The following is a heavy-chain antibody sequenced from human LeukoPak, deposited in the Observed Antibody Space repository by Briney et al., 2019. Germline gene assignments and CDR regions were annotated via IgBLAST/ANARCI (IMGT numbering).Heavy chain of an antibody. CDR3: ARDRSYSSSWYGRFDP. CDR1: GGTFSSYA. CDR2: INPNSGGT. J-gene: IGHJ5*02. D-gene: IGHD6-13*01. Sequence: GASVKVSCKASGGTFSSYAISWVRQAPGQGLEWMGWINPNSGGTNYAQKFQGRVTMTRDTSISTAYMELSRLRSDDTAVYYCARDRSYSSSWYGRFDPWGQGTLVTVSS. V-gene: IGHV1-2*02.